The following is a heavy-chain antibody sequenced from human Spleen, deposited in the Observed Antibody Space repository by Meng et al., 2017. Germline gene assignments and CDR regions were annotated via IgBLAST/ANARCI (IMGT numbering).Heavy chain of an antibody. D-gene: IGHD1-26*01. J-gene: IGHJ6*02. CDR3: ARDRREAYYYYYGMDV. Sequence: SETLSLTCAVSGYSITGSYNWGWIRQSPGKGLEWIGSIYQSGSTYYNPSLKSRVTMSADTSKNQFSLKLTSVTAADTAVYYCARDRREAYYYYYGMDVWGQGTTVTVSS. V-gene: IGHV4-38-2*02. CDR1: GYSITGSYN. CDR2: IYQSGST.